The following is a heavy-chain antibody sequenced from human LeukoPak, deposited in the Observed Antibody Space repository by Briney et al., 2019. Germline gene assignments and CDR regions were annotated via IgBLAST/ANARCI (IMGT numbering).Heavy chain of an antibody. CDR2: IYDSGTS. CDR3: ARDFDGSGSQ. Sequence: SQTLSLTCTVSGGSIRSGGYYWSWIRPHPEKGLEWIGYIYDSGTSYYNPSLKSRVTISVDTSKNQFSLKLASLTAADTAVYYCARDFDGSGSQWGQGILVTVSS. J-gene: IGHJ4*02. CDR1: GGSIRSGGYY. V-gene: IGHV4-31*03. D-gene: IGHD3-10*01.